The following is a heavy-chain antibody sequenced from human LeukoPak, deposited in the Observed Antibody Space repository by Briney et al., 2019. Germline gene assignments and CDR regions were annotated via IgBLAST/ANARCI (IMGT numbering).Heavy chain of an antibody. Sequence: SENLSLTCTVSGGSISSYYWSWIRQPPGKGLEWIGYIYYSGSTNYNPSLKSRVTISVDTSKNQFSLKLSSVTAADTAVYYCARTIAAAGIGYWGQGTLVTVSS. D-gene: IGHD6-13*01. CDR1: GGSISSYY. V-gene: IGHV4-59*12. J-gene: IGHJ4*02. CDR2: IYYSGST. CDR3: ARTIAAAGIGY.